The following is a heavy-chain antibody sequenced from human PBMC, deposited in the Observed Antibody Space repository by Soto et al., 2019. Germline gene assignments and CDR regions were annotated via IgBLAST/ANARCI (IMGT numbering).Heavy chain of an antibody. J-gene: IGHJ5*02. CDR2: ISTYSGDT. V-gene: IGHV1-18*01. Sequence: QVHLVQSGVKVKTPGASVKVSCQASGYTFFTYDISWVRQAPGQGLEWMGWISTYSGDTKYAQKFQGRVNMTTDTSTTTPYLEIRTPRSYDTAVYYCARHPGPTQSTNWFDPWGQGTLVTVSS. CDR3: ARHPGPTQSTNWFDP. D-gene: IGHD1-1*01. CDR1: GYTFFTYD.